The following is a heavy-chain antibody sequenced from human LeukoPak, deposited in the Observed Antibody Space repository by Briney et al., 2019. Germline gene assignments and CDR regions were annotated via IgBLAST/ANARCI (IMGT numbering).Heavy chain of an antibody. D-gene: IGHD2-15*01. J-gene: IGHJ6*02. CDR3: ARDPHDIVVVVAATYYYYYGMDV. V-gene: IGHV3-30-3*01. Sequence: GGSLRLSCAASGFTFSSYAMHWVRQAPGKGLEWVAVISHDGSNKYYADSVKGRFTISRDNSKNTLYLQMNSLRAEDTAVYYCARDPHDIVVVVAATYYYYYGMDVWGQGTTVTVSS. CDR1: GFTFSSYA. CDR2: ISHDGSNK.